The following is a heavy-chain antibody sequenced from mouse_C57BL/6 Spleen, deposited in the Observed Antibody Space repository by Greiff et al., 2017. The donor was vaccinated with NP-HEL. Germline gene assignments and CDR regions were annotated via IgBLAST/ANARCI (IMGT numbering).Heavy chain of an antibody. V-gene: IGHV10-3*01. D-gene: IGHD1-1*01. J-gene: IGHJ4*01. CDR3: VRDSDYYGSSYGYYYAMDY. Sequence: EVQLVESGGGLVQPKGSLKLSCAASGFTFNTYAMHWVRQAPGTGLEWVARIRSKSSNYATYYADSVKDRFTISRDDSQSMLYLQMNNLKTEDTAMYYCVRDSDYYGSSYGYYYAMDYWGQGTSVTVSS. CDR2: IRSKSSNYAT. CDR1: GFTFNTYA.